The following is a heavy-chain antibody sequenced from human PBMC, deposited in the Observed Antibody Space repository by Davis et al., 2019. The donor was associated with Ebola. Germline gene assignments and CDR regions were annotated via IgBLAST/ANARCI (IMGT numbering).Heavy chain of an antibody. CDR2: IRSKANSYAT. CDR3: TGSTGTRDY. V-gene: IGHV3-73*01. J-gene: IGHJ4*02. Sequence: GESLKISCAASGFTFSSYSMNWVRQASGKGLEWVGRIRSKANSYATAYAASVKGRFTISRDDSKNTAYLQMNSLKTEDTAVYYCTGSTGTRDYWGQGTLVTVSS. D-gene: IGHD1/OR15-1a*01. CDR1: GFTFSSYS.